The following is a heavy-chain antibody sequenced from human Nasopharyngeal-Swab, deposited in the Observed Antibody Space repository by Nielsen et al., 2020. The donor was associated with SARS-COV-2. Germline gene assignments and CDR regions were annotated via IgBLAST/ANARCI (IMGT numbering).Heavy chain of an antibody. CDR1: GGSISSGGYY. J-gene: IGHJ4*01. Sequence: SETLSLTCNVSGGSISSGGYYWSWIRQHPGKGLEWIGYIYYSGSTYYNPSLKSRVTISVDTSKNQFSLKLSSGTAADAAVYYCARAGTIFGVVIIHFDYWGPRTLVTASS. V-gene: IGHV4-31*03. D-gene: IGHD3-3*01. CDR2: IYYSGST. CDR3: ARAGTIFGVVIIHFDY.